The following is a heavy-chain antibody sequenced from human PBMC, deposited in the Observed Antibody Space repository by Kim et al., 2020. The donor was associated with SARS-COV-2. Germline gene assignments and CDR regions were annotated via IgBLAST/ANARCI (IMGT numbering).Heavy chain of an antibody. CDR2: ISSSSSTI. CDR3: ARDVLRYFERAFDI. Sequence: GGSLRLSCAASGFTFSSYSMNWVRQAPGKELEWVSYISSSSSTIYYADSVKGRFTISRDNAKNSLYLQMNSLRDEDSAVYYCARDVLRYFERAFDIWGQGTMVTVSS. D-gene: IGHD3-9*01. V-gene: IGHV3-48*02. J-gene: IGHJ3*02. CDR1: GFTFSSYS.